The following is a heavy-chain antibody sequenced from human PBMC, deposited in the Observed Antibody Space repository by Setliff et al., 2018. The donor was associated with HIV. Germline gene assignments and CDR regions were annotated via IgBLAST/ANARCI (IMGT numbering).Heavy chain of an antibody. CDR2: VYHSGKT. V-gene: IGHV4-38-2*02. J-gene: IGHJ5*02. D-gene: IGHD3-16*01. CDR1: GQFLSDGYY. Sequence: SETLSLTCTVSGQFLSDGYYWGWIRQPPGKGLEWIGSVYHSGKTYYNPSLKSRVTMSADTSKNQISLMLRSMTAADTAVYYCAKHDFGEGSCFDPWGQGSLVTVSS. CDR3: AKHDFGEGSCFDP.